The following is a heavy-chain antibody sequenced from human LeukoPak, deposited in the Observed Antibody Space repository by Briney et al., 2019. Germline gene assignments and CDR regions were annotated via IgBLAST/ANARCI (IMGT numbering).Heavy chain of an antibody. D-gene: IGHD6-19*01. CDR3: ARGLGSGWTDY. V-gene: IGHV4-34*01. Sequence: SETLSLTCTVSGASISSYYWSWIRQPPGKGLEWIGEINHSGSTNYNPSLKSRVTISVDTSKNQFSLKLSSVTAADTAVYYCARGLGSGWTDYWGQGTLVTVSS. J-gene: IGHJ4*02. CDR2: INHSGST. CDR1: GASISSYY.